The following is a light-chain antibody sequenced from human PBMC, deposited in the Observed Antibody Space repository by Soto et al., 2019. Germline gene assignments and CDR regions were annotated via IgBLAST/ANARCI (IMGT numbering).Light chain of an antibody. Sequence: QSALTQAPSVSGAPRQRVTISCSGSSSNIGNNGVNWYQQVPGKAPKLLIYYDDLKPSGVSKRFSGSKSGTSASLATSGLQSEDEADYFCATWDDSLNGFYVFGTGTKVTVL. CDR3: ATWDDSLNGFYV. J-gene: IGLJ1*01. CDR1: SSNIGNNG. CDR2: YDD. V-gene: IGLV1-36*01.